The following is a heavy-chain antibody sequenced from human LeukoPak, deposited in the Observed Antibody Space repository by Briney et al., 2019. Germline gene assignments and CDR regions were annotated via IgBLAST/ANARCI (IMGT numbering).Heavy chain of an antibody. CDR2: INPNSGGT. D-gene: IGHD6-13*01. V-gene: IGHV1-2*02. CDR1: GYTFTGYY. CDR3: ARPYSAVIYYFDC. J-gene: IGHJ4*02. Sequence: ASVKVSCKASGYTFTGYYMHWVRQAPGQGLEWMGWINPNSGGTNYAQKFQGRVTMTRDTSISTAYMELSRLRSDDTAVYYCARPYSAVIYYFDCWGQGTLVTVSS.